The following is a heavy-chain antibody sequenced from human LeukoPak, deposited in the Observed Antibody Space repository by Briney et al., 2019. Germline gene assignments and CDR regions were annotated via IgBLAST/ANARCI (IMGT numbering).Heavy chain of an antibody. V-gene: IGHV3-74*01. CDR2: INSDGSSR. D-gene: IGHD6-13*01. CDR1: GFTFSNYW. CDR3: ASASSHRIAAGGDY. J-gene: IGHJ4*02. Sequence: GGSLKLSCAASGFTFSNYWMHWVRQAPGKGLVWVSRINSDGSSRNYADSVKGRFTISRDNAKNTLYLQMNSLRAEDTAVYYCASASSHRIAAGGDYWGQGTLVTVSS.